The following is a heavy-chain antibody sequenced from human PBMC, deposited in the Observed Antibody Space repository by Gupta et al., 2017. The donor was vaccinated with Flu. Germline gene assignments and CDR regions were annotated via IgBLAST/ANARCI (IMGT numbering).Heavy chain of an antibody. J-gene: IGHJ4*02. CDR3: ARDLYSGSYSEGY. CDR1: GFPLSSYW. CDR2: INQDGSDK. D-gene: IGHD1-26*01. V-gene: IGHV3-7*01. Sequence: EVRLVESGGGLVQPGGSLRLSCAASGFPLSSYWMSWVRQAPGKGLEWVANINQDGSDKNYVDSVKGRFTISRDNAKNSLYLQMNSLRAEDTALYYCARDLYSGSYSEGYWGQGTLVTVSS.